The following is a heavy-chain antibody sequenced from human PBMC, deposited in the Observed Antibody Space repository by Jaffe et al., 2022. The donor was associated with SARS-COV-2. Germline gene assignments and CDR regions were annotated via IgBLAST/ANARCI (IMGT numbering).Heavy chain of an antibody. Sequence: QVQLQESGPGLVKPSETLSLTCSVFSGSVNSGSFYWNWVRQPPGKGLEWIGNIYYTGSTNYNPSLKSRLTISLDTSKNQFSLKLSSVTAADTAVYYCARAEFYDHYRNWLDPWGQGALVTVSS. CDR1: SGSVNSGSFY. CDR3: ARAEFYDHYRNWLDP. D-gene: IGHD3-16*01. J-gene: IGHJ5*02. V-gene: IGHV4-61*01. CDR2: IYYTGST.